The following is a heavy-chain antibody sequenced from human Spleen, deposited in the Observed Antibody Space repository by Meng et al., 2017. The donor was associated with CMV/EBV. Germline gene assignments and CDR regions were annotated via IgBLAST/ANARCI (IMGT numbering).Heavy chain of an antibody. D-gene: IGHD6-13*01. Sequence: GGSLRLSCKGSGYSFTSYWMGWVRQMPGKGLEWMGIIYPGDSDTRNSPSFQGQVTISADKSISTAYLQWSSLKASDTAVYYCARLPTNIAAGFDYCGRETLVTVSS. J-gene: IGHJ4*02. CDR1: GYSFTSYW. CDR3: ARLPTNIAAGFDY. V-gene: IGHV5-51*01. CDR2: IYPGDSDT.